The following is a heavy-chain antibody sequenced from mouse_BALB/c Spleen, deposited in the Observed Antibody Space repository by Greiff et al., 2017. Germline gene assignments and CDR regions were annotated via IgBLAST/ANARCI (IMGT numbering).Heavy chain of an antibody. Sequence: EVHLVESGGDLVKPGGSLKLSCAASGFTFSSYGMSWVRQTPDKRLEWVATISSGRSYTYYPDSVKGRFTISRDNAKNTLYLQMSSLKSEDTAMYYCTRDGGYGNSYWYFDVWGAGTTVTVSS. CDR1: GFTFSSYG. CDR2: ISSGRSYT. CDR3: TRDGGYGNSYWYFDV. V-gene: IGHV5-6*01. J-gene: IGHJ1*01. D-gene: IGHD2-1*01.